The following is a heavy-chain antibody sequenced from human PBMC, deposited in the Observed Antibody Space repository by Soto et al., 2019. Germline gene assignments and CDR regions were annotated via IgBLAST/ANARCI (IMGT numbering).Heavy chain of an antibody. D-gene: IGHD3-10*01. CDR1: GGSFSGYY. CDR2: INDSGST. V-gene: IGHV4-34*04. Sequence: QVQLQQWGAGLLKPSETLSLTCAVYGGSFSGYYWSWIRQTPGQGLEWIGEINDSGSTNNNPSLKSRGTILVATTKNQFSLKLSSVTAADTAVYYCARGVFLWFGELSRRGGYYYYMDVCGKGTTVTVSS. CDR3: ARGVFLWFGELSRRGGYYYYMDV. J-gene: IGHJ6*03.